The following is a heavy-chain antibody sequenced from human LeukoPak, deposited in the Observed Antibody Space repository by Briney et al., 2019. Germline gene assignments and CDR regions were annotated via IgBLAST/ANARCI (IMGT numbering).Heavy chain of an antibody. J-gene: IGHJ5*02. CDR3: ARGGIAARHNWFDP. V-gene: IGHV1-69*05. Sequence: SVKVSCKASGGTFSSYAISWVRQAPGQGLEWMGGIFPICGTANYAQKFQGRVTITTDESTSTAYMELSSLRSEDTAVYYCARGGIAARHNWFDPWGQGTLVTVSS. D-gene: IGHD6-6*01. CDR1: GGTFSSYA. CDR2: IFPICGTA.